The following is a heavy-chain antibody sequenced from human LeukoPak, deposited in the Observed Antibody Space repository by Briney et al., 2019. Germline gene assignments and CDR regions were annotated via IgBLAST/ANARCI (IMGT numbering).Heavy chain of an antibody. CDR2: IRYDGSYK. D-gene: IGHD3-10*01. CDR1: GFTFRNYG. V-gene: IGHV3-30*02. Sequence: PGGSLRLSCVASGFTFRNYGMHWVRQAPGKGLEWVAFIRYDGSYKEYADSVKGRFTISRDNAKNSLYLQMNSLRAEDTAVYYCAKVKGELLYDAFDIWGQGTMVTVSS. CDR3: AKVKGELLYDAFDI. J-gene: IGHJ3*02.